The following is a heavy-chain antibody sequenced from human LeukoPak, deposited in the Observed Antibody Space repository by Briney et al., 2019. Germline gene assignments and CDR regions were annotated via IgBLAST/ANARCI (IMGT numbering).Heavy chain of an antibody. CDR1: GYTFTSYG. V-gene: IGHV1-18*01. J-gene: IGHJ5*02. CDR2: ISAYNGNT. Sequence: GASVKVSCKASGYTFTSYGISWVRQAPGQGLEWMGWISAYNGNTNYAQKLQGRVTITTDTSTSTAYMELRSLRSDDTAVYYCARGPGYCSSTSCPASPFDPWGQGTLVTVSS. D-gene: IGHD2-2*01. CDR3: ARGPGYCSSTSCPASPFDP.